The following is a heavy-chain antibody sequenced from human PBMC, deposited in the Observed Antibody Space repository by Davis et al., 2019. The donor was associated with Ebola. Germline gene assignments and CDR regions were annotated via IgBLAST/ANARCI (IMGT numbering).Heavy chain of an antibody. CDR3: ARLPGIIEVASVDWYFDL. CDR1: GYNFDKYW. CDR2: IYPGDSDS. Sequence: GESLKISCKGSGYNFDKYWIGWVRQMPGKGLEWMGIIYPGDSDSRYSPSFQGLVTISADKSISTAYLQWSSLKASDTVIYYCARLPGIIEVASVDWYFDLWGRGTLVTVSS. V-gene: IGHV5-51*01. D-gene: IGHD6-13*01. J-gene: IGHJ2*01.